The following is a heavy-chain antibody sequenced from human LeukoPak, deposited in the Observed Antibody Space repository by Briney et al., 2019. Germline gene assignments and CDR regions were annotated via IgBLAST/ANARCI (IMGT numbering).Heavy chain of an antibody. CDR2: ISSSSSYI. D-gene: IGHD3-22*01. Sequence: GGSLRLSCAASGFTFSSYSMNWVRQAPGKGLGWVSSISSSSSYIYYADSVKGRFTISRDNAKNSLYLQMNSLRAEDTAVYYCAREYYDSSGYYGDWGQGTLVTVSS. CDR1: GFTFSSYS. CDR3: AREYYDSSGYYGD. V-gene: IGHV3-21*01. J-gene: IGHJ4*02.